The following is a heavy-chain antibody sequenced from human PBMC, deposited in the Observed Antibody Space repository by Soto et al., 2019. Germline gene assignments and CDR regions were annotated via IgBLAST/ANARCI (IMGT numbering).Heavy chain of an antibody. CDR3: AKVGYNYWDFDR. Sequence: EVQVVESGGGLVQPGGSLRLSCVASGFRFSSYWMTWVRQAPGKGLEWVAIINQDTSYRYYVDSVEGRFTISRDNAKSSVYLQMNSLRAEDTVLYYCAKVGYNYWDFDRWGQGTLVTVSS. D-gene: IGHD3-10*01. CDR2: INQDTSYR. V-gene: IGHV3-7*01. J-gene: IGHJ4*02. CDR1: GFRFSSYW.